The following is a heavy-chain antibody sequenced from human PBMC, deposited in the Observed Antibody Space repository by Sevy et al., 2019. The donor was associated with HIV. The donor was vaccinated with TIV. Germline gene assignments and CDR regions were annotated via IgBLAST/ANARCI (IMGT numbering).Heavy chain of an antibody. CDR1: GFTFSNYW. CDR2: IWYDGSNK. Sequence: GGSLRLSCAASGFTFSNYWMSWVRQAPGKGLEWVAVIWYDGSNKYYADSVKGRFTISRDNSKNTLYLQMNSLRAEDTAVYYCARDYPDSSGWFDYWGQGTLVTVSS. J-gene: IGHJ4*02. CDR3: ARDYPDSSGWFDY. V-gene: IGHV3-33*08. D-gene: IGHD6-19*01.